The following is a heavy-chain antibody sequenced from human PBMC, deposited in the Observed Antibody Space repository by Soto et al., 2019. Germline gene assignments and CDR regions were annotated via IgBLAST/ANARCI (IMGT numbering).Heavy chain of an antibody. D-gene: IGHD3-10*01. CDR2: IYYTGST. CDR3: ARVTMVRGVMADY. V-gene: IGHV4-30-4*01. CDR1: GGSISSGNIY. Sequence: QVQLQESGPGVVRPSQTLSLTCTVSGGSISSGNIYWSWIRQPPGKGLEWIGYIYYTGSTYYNPSLTSRVTISVSPSTNQFSLTLTSVTAADTATYYCARVTMVRGVMADYWGQGTLVTVSS. J-gene: IGHJ4*02.